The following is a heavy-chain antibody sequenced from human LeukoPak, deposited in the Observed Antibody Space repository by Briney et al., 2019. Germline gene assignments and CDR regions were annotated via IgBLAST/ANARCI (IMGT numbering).Heavy chain of an antibody. J-gene: IGHJ4*02. Sequence: PGGSLRLSCVASGFTFSTCAMSWVRQAPGKGLEWVSTFSGSESKTYYADSVKGRFTISRDNSKKTLYLRMNSLRAEDTAIYYCAKEHTIFGVVTYFDHWGQGTLVTVSS. CDR3: AKEHTIFGVVTYFDH. CDR1: GFTFSTCA. D-gene: IGHD3-3*01. CDR2: FSGSESKT. V-gene: IGHV3-23*01.